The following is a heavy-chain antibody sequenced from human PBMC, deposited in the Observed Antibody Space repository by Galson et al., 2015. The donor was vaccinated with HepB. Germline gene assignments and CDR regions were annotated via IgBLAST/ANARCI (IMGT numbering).Heavy chain of an antibody. CDR1: GYTFTSYD. D-gene: IGHD2-2*01. V-gene: IGHV1-8*01. CDR2: MNPNSGNT. Sequence: SVKVSCKASGYTFTSYDINWVRQATGQGLEWMGWMNPNSGNTGYAQKFQGRVTMTRNTSISTAYMELSSLRSEDTAVYYCARLKIVPAAGGYYYYYGMDVWGQGTTVTVSS. J-gene: IGHJ6*02. CDR3: ARLKIVPAAGGYYYYYGMDV.